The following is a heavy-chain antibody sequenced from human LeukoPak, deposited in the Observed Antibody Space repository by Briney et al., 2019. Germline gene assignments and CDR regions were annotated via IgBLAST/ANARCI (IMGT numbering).Heavy chain of an antibody. Sequence: GGSLRLSCAASGFTFSSYAMSWVRQAPGKGLGWVSAISGSGGSTYYADSVRGRFTISRDNSKNTLYLQMNSLRAEDAAVYYCARDPGQDYFDYWGQGTLVTVSS. CDR2: ISGSGGST. CDR1: GFTFSSYA. CDR3: ARDPGQDYFDY. V-gene: IGHV3-23*01. J-gene: IGHJ4*02.